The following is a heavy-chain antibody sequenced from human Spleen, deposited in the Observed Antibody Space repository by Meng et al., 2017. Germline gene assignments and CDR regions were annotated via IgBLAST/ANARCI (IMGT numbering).Heavy chain of an antibody. CDR1: GYTFPDYW. V-gene: IGHV1-2*06. D-gene: IGHD6-13*01. Sequence: VQLVQSGAEVKMPGASLKVSCKASGYTFPDYWLHWVRRAPGQGLEWMGRINPKSGDTHYAQRFQGRVTMTGDTSISTAYMELSGLRSDDTAMYYCARDEDISAAGKLFGDYWGQGTLVTVSS. CDR2: INPKSGDT. J-gene: IGHJ4*02. CDR3: ARDEDISAAGKLFGDY.